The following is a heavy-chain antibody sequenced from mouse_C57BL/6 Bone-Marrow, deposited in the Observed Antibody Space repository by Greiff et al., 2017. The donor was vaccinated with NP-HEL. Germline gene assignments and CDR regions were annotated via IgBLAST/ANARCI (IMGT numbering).Heavy chain of an antibody. D-gene: IGHD1-1*01. J-gene: IGHJ2*01. CDR1: GFNIKDDY. V-gene: IGHV14-4*01. CDR2: IDPANGDT. CDR3: TTYSYGSRDFDY. Sequence: VQLQQSGAELVRPGASVKLSCTASGFNIKDDYMHWVKQRPEQGLEWIGWIDPANGDTEYASQFQGKATITADTSSNTAYLQRSSLTSADTSVYYCTTYSYGSRDFDYWGQGTTLTVSS.